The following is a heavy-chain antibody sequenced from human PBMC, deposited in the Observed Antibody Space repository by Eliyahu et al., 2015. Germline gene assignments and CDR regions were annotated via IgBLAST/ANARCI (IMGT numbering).Heavy chain of an antibody. CDR2: FIAANGDT. CDR1: GYTFTRYA. D-gene: IGHD3-22*01. Sequence: QVQLVQSGAEVKKPGASVKISCRASGYTFTRYALHWVRQARGQGLEWMGAFIAANGDTKYSQSFQDRVTITRDISATTDYLELRGLRSEDTATYYCARAFSSLCFPGYDYWGQGTLVTVSS. V-gene: IGHV1-3*01. CDR3: ARAFSSLCFPGYDY. J-gene: IGHJ4*02.